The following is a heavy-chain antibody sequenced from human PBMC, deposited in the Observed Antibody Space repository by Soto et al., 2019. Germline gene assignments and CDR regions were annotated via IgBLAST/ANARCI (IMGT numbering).Heavy chain of an antibody. CDR1: GYTFTSYA. D-gene: IGHD6-13*01. CDR2: INAGNGNT. Sequence: ASVKVSCKASGYTFTSYAMHWVRQAPGQRLEWMGWINAGNGNTKYSQKFQGRVTITRDTSASTAYMELSSLRSEDTAVYYCAVLYSSSWYTSSENYYYMDVWGKGTTVTVSS. J-gene: IGHJ6*03. CDR3: AVLYSSSWYTSSENYYYMDV. V-gene: IGHV1-3*01.